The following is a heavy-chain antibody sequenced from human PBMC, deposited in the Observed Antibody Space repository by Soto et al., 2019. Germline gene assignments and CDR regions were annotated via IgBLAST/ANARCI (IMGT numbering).Heavy chain of an antibody. D-gene: IGHD4-17*01. J-gene: IGHJ5*02. CDR3: ARRFPRMTTVTLRFDP. V-gene: IGHV1-8*01. CDR2: MNPNSGNT. Sequence: ASVKVSCKASGYTFTSYDINWVRQATGQGLEWMGWMNPNSGNTGYAQKFQGRVTMTRNTSISTAYMELSSLRSEDTAVYYCARRFPRMTTVTLRFDPWGQGTLVTVSS. CDR1: GYTFTSYD.